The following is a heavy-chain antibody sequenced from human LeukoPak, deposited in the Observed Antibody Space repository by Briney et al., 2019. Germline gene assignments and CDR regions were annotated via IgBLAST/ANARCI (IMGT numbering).Heavy chain of an antibody. CDR1: GGSISAYY. D-gene: IGHD2-2*01. J-gene: IGHJ6*03. Sequence: SETLSLTCTVSGGSISAYYWNWIRQPAGKGLEWIGRIYTSGSTNYNPSLKSRVTMSLDTSKNQFSLKLSSVTAADTAVYYCTRGIYCSSTTCYYYYYYMDVWGKGTTVTVSS. CDR3: TRGIYCSSTTCYYYYYYMDV. V-gene: IGHV4-4*07. CDR2: IYTSGST.